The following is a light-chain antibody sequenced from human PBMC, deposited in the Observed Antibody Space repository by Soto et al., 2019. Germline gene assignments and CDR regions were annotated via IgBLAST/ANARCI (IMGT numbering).Light chain of an antibody. J-gene: IGKJ2*01. V-gene: IGKV3-20*01. CDR2: GIS. Sequence: ESVLTQSPGTLSLSPGERATLSCRASQSVTNRYFAWYQQRPGQAPRLLIYGISNRATGIPDRFSGSVSGPDFTLTISRLEPEDFVVYYCQQYSSLPHTFGQGTKLEVK. CDR3: QQYSSLPHT. CDR1: QSVTNRY.